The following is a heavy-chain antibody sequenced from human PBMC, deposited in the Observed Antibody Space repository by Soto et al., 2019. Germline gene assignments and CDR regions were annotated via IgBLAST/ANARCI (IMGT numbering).Heavy chain of an antibody. CDR2: ISYDGSNK. CDR1: GFTFSSYG. CDR3: AAGYLSSGNY. V-gene: IGHV3-30*03. D-gene: IGHD3-10*01. J-gene: IGHJ4*02. Sequence: QVQLVESGGGVVQPGRSLRLSCAASGFTFSSYGMHWVRQAPGKGLEWVAVISYDGSNKYYADSVKGRFTISRDNAKNTLYLQMNSLRAEDTALYYCAAGYLSSGNYWGQGTLVTVSS.